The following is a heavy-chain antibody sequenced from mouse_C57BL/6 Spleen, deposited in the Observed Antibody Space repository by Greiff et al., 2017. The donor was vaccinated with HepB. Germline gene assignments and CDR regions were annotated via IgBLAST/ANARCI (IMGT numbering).Heavy chain of an antibody. V-gene: IGHV1-82*01. CDR2: IYPGDGDT. CDR1: GYAFSSSW. D-gene: IGHD4-1*01. CDR3: ARDLGPYYFDY. Sequence: QVQLQQSGPELVKPGASVKISCKASGYAFSSSWMNWVKQRPGKGLEWIGRIYPGDGDTNYNGKFKGKATLTADKSSSTAYMQLSSLTSEDSAVYFCARDLGPYYFDYWGQVTTLTVSS. J-gene: IGHJ2*01.